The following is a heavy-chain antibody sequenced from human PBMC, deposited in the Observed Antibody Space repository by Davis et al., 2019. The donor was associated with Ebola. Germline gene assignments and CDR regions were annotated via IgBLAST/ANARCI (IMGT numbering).Heavy chain of an antibody. CDR2: IYYSESS. D-gene: IGHD3-22*01. CDR1: ADSISSTNYY. J-gene: IGHJ5*02. Sequence: MPSETLSLTCSVSADSISSTNYYWGWIRQPPGKGLEWIGYIYYSESSNYNPSLKSRVTISVDTSKNHFSLKLSSVTAADTAVYFCAKAYDSSGYAWFGPWGQGTLVTVSS. V-gene: IGHV4-61*05. CDR3: AKAYDSSGYAWFGP.